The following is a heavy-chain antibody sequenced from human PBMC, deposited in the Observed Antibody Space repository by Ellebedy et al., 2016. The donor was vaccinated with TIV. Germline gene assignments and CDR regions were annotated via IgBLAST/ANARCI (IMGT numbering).Heavy chain of an antibody. CDR2: ITSKTHNYAT. V-gene: IGHV3-73*01. CDR1: GFTFGGSS. J-gene: IGHJ4*02. CDR3: LGDCSGSRCYLL. D-gene: IGHD2-8*02. Sequence: GGSLRLXXATSGFTFGGSSIHWVRQASGKGLEWVGRITSKTHNYATSYAASVKGRFTISRDDSKSTAYLQMNGLRTEDTAVYYCLGDCSGSRCYLLWGQGTLVTVSS.